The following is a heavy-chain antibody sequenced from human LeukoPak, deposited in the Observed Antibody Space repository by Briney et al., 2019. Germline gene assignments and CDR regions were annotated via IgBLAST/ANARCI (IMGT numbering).Heavy chain of an antibody. Sequence: SETLSLTCTVSGGSISSYYWSWIRQPPGKGLEWIGYIYYSGSTNYNPSLKSRVTISVDTSKNQFSLKLSSVTAADTAVYYCAGHTYTGLGDYWGQGTLVTVPS. D-gene: IGHD6-19*01. J-gene: IGHJ4*02. CDR2: IYYSGST. CDR1: GGSISSYY. CDR3: AGHTYTGLGDY. V-gene: IGHV4-59*01.